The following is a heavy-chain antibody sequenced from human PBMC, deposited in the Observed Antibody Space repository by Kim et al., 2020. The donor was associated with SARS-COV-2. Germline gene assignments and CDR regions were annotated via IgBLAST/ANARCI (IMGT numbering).Heavy chain of an antibody. Sequence: GGSLRLSCAASGFTFGDYAMHWVRQAPGKGLEWVSGISWNSGSIGYADSVKGRFTISRDNAKNSLYLQMISLRAEDTALYYCAKVGGVRGTARYYFDYWGQGTLVTVSS. V-gene: IGHV3-9*01. CDR2: ISWNSGSI. CDR1: GFTFGDYA. D-gene: IGHD3-10*01. J-gene: IGHJ4*02. CDR3: AKVGGVRGTARYYFDY.